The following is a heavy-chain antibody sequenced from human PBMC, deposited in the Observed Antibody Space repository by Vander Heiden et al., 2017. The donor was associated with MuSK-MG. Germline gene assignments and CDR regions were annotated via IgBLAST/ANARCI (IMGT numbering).Heavy chain of an antibody. CDR1: GGYISSGSYY. CDR3: ARHGRRQQLAQDY. V-gene: IGHV4-39*01. Sequence: QLQLPESGPGLSKPSETLSITCTVSGGYISSGSYYWGWFRQPPGKGLERIWSIYYSGTTYYNPSLKSRVTISADTPKSNFSLKLSSVTAADAAVYYCARHGRRQQLAQDYWGQGTLVTVSS. CDR2: IYYSGTT. D-gene: IGHD6-13*01. J-gene: IGHJ4*02.